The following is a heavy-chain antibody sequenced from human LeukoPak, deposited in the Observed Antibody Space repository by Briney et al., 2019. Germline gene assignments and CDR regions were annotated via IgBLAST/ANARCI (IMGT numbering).Heavy chain of an antibody. CDR2: IGDSGATT. CDR1: GFTLSSYA. D-gene: IGHD3-10*01. Sequence: SGGSLRLSCAASGFTLSSYAMTWVRQAPGKGLGWVSDIGDSGATTYYADSVKGRFTISRDNSKNTLYLQMSSLRAEDTAVYFCASFHYYGSGAYYLSYWGQGTLVTVSS. J-gene: IGHJ4*02. V-gene: IGHV3-23*01. CDR3: ASFHYYGSGAYYLSY.